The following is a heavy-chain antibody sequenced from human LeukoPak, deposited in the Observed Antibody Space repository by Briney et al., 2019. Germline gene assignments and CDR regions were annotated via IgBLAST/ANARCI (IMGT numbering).Heavy chain of an antibody. J-gene: IGHJ4*02. CDR1: GGSISSGSYY. CDR3: ARESIAAAGLDY. D-gene: IGHD6-13*01. V-gene: IGHV4-61*09. CDR2: IYYSGST. Sequence: SQTLSLTCTVSGGSISSGSYYWSWIRQPAGKGLEWIGYIYYSGSTNYNPSLKSRVTISVDTSKNQFSLKLSSVTAADTAVYYCARESIAAAGLDYWGQGTLVTVSS.